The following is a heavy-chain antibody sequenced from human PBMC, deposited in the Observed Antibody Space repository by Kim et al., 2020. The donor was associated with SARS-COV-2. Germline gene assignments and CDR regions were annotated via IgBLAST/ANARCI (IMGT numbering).Heavy chain of an antibody. CDR1: GFIFTTYG. Sequence: GGSLRLSCEASGFIFTTYGMHWVRQSPGKGLEWVALIWFDGNQQYYAASVKGRFSVARDNSTNSVYLQMNSLRVEDTAIYYCARDAYFGTFYMDVWGKGTTVTDS. CDR2: IWFDGNQQ. J-gene: IGHJ6*03. CDR3: ARDAYFGTFYMDV. D-gene: IGHD2-21*01. V-gene: IGHV3-33*01.